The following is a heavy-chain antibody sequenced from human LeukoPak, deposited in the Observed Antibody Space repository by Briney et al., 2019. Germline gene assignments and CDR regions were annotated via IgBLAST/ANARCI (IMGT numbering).Heavy chain of an antibody. V-gene: IGHV3-48*04. J-gene: IGHJ4*02. Sequence: PGGSLRLSCAASGFTFSSYRMNWVRQAPGKGLEWVSYISSSSTIYYADSVKGRFTISRDNAKNSLYLQMNSLRAEDTAVYYCASLIAVAGKDFDYWGQGTLVTVSS. D-gene: IGHD6-19*01. CDR1: GFTFSSYR. CDR2: ISSSSTI. CDR3: ASLIAVAGKDFDY.